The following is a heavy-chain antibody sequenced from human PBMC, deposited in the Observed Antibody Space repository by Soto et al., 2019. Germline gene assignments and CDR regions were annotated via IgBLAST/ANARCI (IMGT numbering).Heavy chain of an antibody. CDR2: IYYSGST. V-gene: IGHV4-59*01. CDR3: ARTLLPSYSSGWFFDY. CDR1: GGSISSYY. Sequence: SETLSLTCTVSGGSISSYYWSWIRQPPGKGLEWIGYIYYSGSTNYNPSLKSRVTISVDTSKNQFSLELSSVTAADTAVYYCARTLLPSYSSGWFFDYWGQGTLVTVSS. D-gene: IGHD6-19*01. J-gene: IGHJ4*02.